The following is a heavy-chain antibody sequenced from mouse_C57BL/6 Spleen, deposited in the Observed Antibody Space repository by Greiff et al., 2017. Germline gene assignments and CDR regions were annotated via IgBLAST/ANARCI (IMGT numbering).Heavy chain of an antibody. CDR1: GYSITSGYY. D-gene: IGHD1-1*01. V-gene: IGHV3-6*01. J-gene: IGHJ4*01. Sequence: EVQLQESGPGLVKPSQSLSLTCSVTGYSITSGYYWNWIRQFPGNKLEWMGYISYDGSNNYNPSLKNRISITRDTSKNQSFLKLNSVTTEDTATYYCARESSYDAMDYWGQGTSVTVSS. CDR3: ARESSYDAMDY. CDR2: ISYDGSN.